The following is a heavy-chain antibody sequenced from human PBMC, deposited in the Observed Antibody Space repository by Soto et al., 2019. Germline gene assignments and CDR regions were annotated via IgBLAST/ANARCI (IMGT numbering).Heavy chain of an antibody. CDR2: IKQDGSEK. J-gene: IGHJ6*02. D-gene: IGHD3-16*01. Sequence: GGSLRLSCAASGFTFSSYWMSWVRQAPGKGLEWVANIKQDGSEKYYVDSVKGRFTISRDNAKNSLYLQMNSLRAEDTAVYYCAREAADSWGYYYYYYGMDVWGQGTTVTVSS. CDR1: GFTFSSYW. CDR3: AREAADSWGYYYYYYGMDV. V-gene: IGHV3-7*03.